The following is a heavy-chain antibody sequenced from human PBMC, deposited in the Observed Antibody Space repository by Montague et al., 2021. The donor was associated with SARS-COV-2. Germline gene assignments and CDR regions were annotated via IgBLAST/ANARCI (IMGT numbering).Heavy chain of an antibody. D-gene: IGHD3-22*01. Sequence: SETLSLTCTVSGDSIGSSSYYWGWIRQPPGKGLEWIGSIYHDGNTYYNPSLKTRVSLSIDERKNQFSLKFYSVTVADTAVYSCARGPKMCGSGYYYNWGQGILVTVSS. CDR3: ARGPKMCGSGYYYN. J-gene: IGHJ1*01. CDR2: IYHDGNT. V-gene: IGHV4-39*01. CDR1: GDSIGSSSYY.